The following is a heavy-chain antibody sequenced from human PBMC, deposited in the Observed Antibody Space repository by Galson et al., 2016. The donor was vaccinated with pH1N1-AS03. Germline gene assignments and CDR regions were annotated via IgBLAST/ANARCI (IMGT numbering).Heavy chain of an antibody. CDR3: AKGYSATPSGTFDI. J-gene: IGHJ3*02. V-gene: IGHV1-69*04. D-gene: IGHD2-15*01. Sequence: SVKVSCKASGGTFNTYAISWVRQAPGQGLEWMGRIIPMLNIPDYAQKFQVRVTITADKSTNTAYMVLTNLRSDDTALYYCAKGYSATPSGTFDIWGQGTMVTVSS. CDR1: GGTFNTYA. CDR2: IIPMLNIP.